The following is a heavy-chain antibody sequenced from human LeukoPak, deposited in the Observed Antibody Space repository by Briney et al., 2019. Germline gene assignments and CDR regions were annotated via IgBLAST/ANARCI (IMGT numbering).Heavy chain of an antibody. J-gene: IGHJ5*02. D-gene: IGHD2-2*01. V-gene: IGHV4-39*07. Sequence: SETLSLTCTVSGGSISSSSYYWGWIRQPPGKGLEWIGSIYYSGSTYYNPSLKSRVTISVDTSKNQFSLKLSSVTAADTAVYYCARDRRCCSCTSCLDRFDPWGQGTLVTVSS. CDR1: GGSISSSSYY. CDR3: ARDRRCCSCTSCLDRFDP. CDR2: IYYSGST.